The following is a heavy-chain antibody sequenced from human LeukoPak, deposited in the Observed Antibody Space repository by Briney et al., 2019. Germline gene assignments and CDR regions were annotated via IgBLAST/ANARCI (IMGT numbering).Heavy chain of an antibody. Sequence: SETLSLTCAVYVGSFSGYHWNWIRQAPGKGPEWIGEVNESGGTNINPSLRSRVILSVDTSMNQFSLKLISVTAADTAVYYCVRGQGATVPKVGKNWFDPWGQGTRVIVSS. D-gene: IGHD1-26*01. V-gene: IGHV4-34*01. CDR1: VGSFSGYH. CDR2: VNESGGT. CDR3: VRGQGATVPKVGKNWFDP. J-gene: IGHJ5*02.